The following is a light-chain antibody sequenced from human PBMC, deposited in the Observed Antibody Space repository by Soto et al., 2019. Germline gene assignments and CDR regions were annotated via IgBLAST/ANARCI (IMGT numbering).Light chain of an antibody. CDR2: GAS. V-gene: IGKV3-20*01. CDR1: QSVSSSY. Sequence: EIVLTQSPGTLSLSPGERATLSCRASQSVSSSYLAWYQQKPGQAPRLLIYGASSRATGIPDRFSGSGSGTDFTLTISRLEPEDFAVYHCQQYGSSLTTFGQGPRRRL. J-gene: IGKJ5*01. CDR3: QQYGSSLTT.